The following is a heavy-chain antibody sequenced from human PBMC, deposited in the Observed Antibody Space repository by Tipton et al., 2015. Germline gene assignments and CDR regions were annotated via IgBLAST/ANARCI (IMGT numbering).Heavy chain of an antibody. J-gene: IGHJ5*02. D-gene: IGHD3-22*01. Sequence: TLSLICTVSGGSISSGKYFWSWIRQHPGKGLEWIGYVFYSGNTYYSQSLQSRVTISVDTSKNQFSLKLRSMSAADTAVYYCARGDSGNYYDSTGDYFPNWFDPWGQGTLVTVSS. V-gene: IGHV4-31*03. CDR3: ARGDSGNYYDSTGDYFPNWFDP. CDR2: VFYSGNT. CDR1: GGSISSGKYF.